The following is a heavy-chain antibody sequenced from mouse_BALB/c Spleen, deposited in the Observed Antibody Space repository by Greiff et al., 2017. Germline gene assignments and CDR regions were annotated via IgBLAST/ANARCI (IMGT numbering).Heavy chain of an antibody. Sequence: EVQLQQSGAELVRSGASVKLSCTASGFNIKDYYMHWVKQRPEQGLEWIGWIDPENGDTEYAPKFQGKATMTADTSSNTAYLQLSSLTSEDTAVYYCNAGRYDGAWFAYWGQGTLVTVSA. CDR3: NAGRYDGAWFAY. J-gene: IGHJ3*01. CDR2: IDPENGDT. V-gene: IGHV14-4*02. CDR1: GFNIKDYY. D-gene: IGHD2-14*01.